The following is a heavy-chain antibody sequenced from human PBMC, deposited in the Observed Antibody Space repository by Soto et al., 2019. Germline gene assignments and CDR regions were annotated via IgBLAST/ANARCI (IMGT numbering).Heavy chain of an antibody. V-gene: IGHV1-2*02. J-gene: IGHJ4*02. CDR3: ARDLAKGGGSAGFDY. CDR2: INPKSGGT. D-gene: IGHD1-26*01. CDR1: GYTFTVYD. Sequence: VQLVQSGAEVKKPGASVNVSCKASGYTFTVYDMHWVRQAPGQGLEWMGWINPKSGGTMYPQKFQGRVTMTWDTSISTAYMALTRMRSDDTAVYYCARDLAKGGGSAGFDYWGQGTLGTVSS.